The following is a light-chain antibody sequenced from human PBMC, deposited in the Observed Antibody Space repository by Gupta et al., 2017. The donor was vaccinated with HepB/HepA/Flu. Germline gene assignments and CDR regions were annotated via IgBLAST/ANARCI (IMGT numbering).Light chain of an antibody. V-gene: IGKV4-1*01. CDR3: QQDDSAPLT. CDR2: RAS. Sequence: INCKSSQSLLSSSDNNNYLSWIQQKPGQPPKLLIYRASTRESGVPDRFSGSGSGTDFTLTISSLQAEDVAIYYCQQDDSAPLTFGQGTRLENK. J-gene: IGKJ5*01. CDR1: QSLLSSSDNNNY.